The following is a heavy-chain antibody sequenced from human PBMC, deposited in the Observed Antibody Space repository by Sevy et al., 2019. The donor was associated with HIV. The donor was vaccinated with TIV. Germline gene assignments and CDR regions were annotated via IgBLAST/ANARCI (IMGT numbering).Heavy chain of an antibody. V-gene: IGHV3-23*01. CDR3: AKDYYDSGGYYFYPARPTAFYL. Sequence: GGSLRLSCAGSVFIFNNYAMSWVRQVPGKGLEWVSGINCNGDSTNYADSAKGRFTISRDNSKSTLYLQMNSLRAEDTAVYYCAKDYYDSGGYYFYPARPTAFYLWGQGTMVTVSS. CDR2: INCNGDST. D-gene: IGHD3-22*01. CDR1: VFIFNNYA. J-gene: IGHJ3*01.